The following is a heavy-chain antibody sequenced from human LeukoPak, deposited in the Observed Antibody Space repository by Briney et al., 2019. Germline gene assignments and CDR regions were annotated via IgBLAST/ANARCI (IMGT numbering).Heavy chain of an antibody. Sequence: PGRSLRLSCAASGYTFDDYAMHWVRQAPGPGLELVSGISWHSGSIGYADSVKGRFTISRDNAKNSLYLQMNSLRAEDTALYYCSKGRYYYDSSGYYPGYFDYWGQGTLVTVSS. CDR3: SKGRYYYDSSGYYPGYFDY. J-gene: IGHJ4*02. CDR2: ISWHSGSI. D-gene: IGHD3-22*01. CDR1: GYTFDDYA. V-gene: IGHV3-9*01.